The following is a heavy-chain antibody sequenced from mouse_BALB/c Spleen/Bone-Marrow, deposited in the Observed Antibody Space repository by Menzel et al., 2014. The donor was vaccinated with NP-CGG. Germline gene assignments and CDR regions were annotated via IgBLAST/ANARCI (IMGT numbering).Heavy chain of an antibody. CDR3: ARELTPAIHWYFDV. V-gene: IGHV7-3*02. CDR2: IRNKANGYTA. Sequence: EVKLVESGGGLVQPGGSLRLSCATSGFTFTDYYMSWVRQPPGKALEWLGFIRNKANGYTAEYSASVQGRFTVSRDNSQTILYLQMAPLRAEDSATYYCARELTPAIHWYFDVWGARTPPTVSS. D-gene: IGHD3-3*01. J-gene: IGHJ1*01. CDR1: GFTFTDYY.